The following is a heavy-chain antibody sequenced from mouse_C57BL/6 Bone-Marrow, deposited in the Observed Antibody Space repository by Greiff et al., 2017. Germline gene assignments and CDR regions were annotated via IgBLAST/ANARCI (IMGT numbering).Heavy chain of an antibody. CDR1: GYTFTSYW. Sequence: QVQLQQPGAELVMPGASVKLSCKASGYTFTSYWMHWVKQRPGQGLEWIGKIDPSDSYTNYNQKFKGKSTLTVDKSSSTAYMQLSSLTSEDSAVYYCAREGMLSAWFAYWGQGTLVTVSA. CDR2: IDPSDSYT. D-gene: IGHD3-2*02. V-gene: IGHV1-69*01. CDR3: AREGMLSAWFAY. J-gene: IGHJ3*01.